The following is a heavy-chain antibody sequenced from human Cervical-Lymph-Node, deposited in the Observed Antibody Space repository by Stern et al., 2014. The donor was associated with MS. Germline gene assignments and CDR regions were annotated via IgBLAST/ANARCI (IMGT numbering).Heavy chain of an antibody. J-gene: IGHJ4*02. V-gene: IGHV1-46*01. Sequence: VQLVESGAEVKKPGASVKVSCKASGYTFTSHYMHWVRQAPGQGLAGVGIINTSGDSASYAQKFQGRVTMTRDTSTSTVYMELSSLRSEDTAVYYCASGTGSKRPTGNYWGQGTLVTVSS. CDR3: ASGTGSKRPTGNY. CDR2: INTSGDSA. D-gene: IGHD3/OR15-3a*01. CDR1: GYTFTSHY.